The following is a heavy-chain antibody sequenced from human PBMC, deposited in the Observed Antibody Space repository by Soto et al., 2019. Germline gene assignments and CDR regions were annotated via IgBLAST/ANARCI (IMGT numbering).Heavy chain of an antibody. CDR1: GYTFTSYY. J-gene: IGHJ6*02. V-gene: IGHV1-46*01. D-gene: IGHD3-3*01. CDR2: INPSGGST. CDR3: TRHRYDFWSGYPPPLDV. Sequence: ASVKVSCKASGYTFTSYYMHWVRQAPGQGLEWMGIINPSGGSTSYAQKFQGRVTMTRDTSTSTVYMELSSLRSEDTAVYYFTRHRYDFWSGYPPPLDVWGQGTTVTVSS.